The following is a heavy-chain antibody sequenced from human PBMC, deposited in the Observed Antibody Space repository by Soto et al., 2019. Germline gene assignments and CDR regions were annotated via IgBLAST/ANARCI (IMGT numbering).Heavy chain of an antibody. CDR1: GGSFSGYY. Sequence: SETLSLTCAVYGGSFSGYYWSWIRQPPGKGLEWIGEINHSGSTNYNPSLKSRVTISVDTSKNQLSLKLSSVTDADTAVYYCARGLGYCSSTSCYTTGVLGYWGQGTLVTVSS. CDR3: ARGLGYCSSTSCYTTGVLGY. J-gene: IGHJ4*02. V-gene: IGHV4-34*01. D-gene: IGHD2-2*02. CDR2: INHSGST.